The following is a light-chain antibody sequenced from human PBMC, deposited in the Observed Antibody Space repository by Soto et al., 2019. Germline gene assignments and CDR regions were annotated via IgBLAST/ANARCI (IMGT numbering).Light chain of an antibody. CDR3: QQYSSYSRLT. V-gene: IGKV1-5*01. CDR2: DAS. Sequence: DIQMTQSPSTLSSSVGDRVTITCPASQTTGTWLAWYQQKPGKAPKLLIYDASILESGVPPRFSGSGSGTEFTLTISRLQPDDFATYYCQQYSSYSRLTFGPGTKVDI. J-gene: IGKJ3*01. CDR1: QTTGTW.